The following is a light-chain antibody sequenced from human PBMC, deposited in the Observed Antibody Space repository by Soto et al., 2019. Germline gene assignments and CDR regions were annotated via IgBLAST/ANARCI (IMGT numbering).Light chain of an antibody. CDR3: STWDDSLNGWV. J-gene: IGLJ3*02. CDR2: NDD. CDR1: ISNIGKDT. V-gene: IGLV1-44*01. Sequence: QLVLTQPPSVSGTPGLRVNISCSGGISNIGKDTVNWNQQLPGTAPKLLMFNDDKRPSGVPDRFSGSRSGTSASLAISGLQSDDEAVYFCSTWDDSLNGWVFGGGTKVTVL.